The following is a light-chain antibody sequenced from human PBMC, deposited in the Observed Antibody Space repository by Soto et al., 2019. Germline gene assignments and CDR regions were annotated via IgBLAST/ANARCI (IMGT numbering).Light chain of an antibody. CDR3: QQRSNWVT. CDR1: QSVSSY. V-gene: IGKV3-11*01. CDR2: DAS. J-gene: IGKJ3*01. Sequence: EIVLTQSPATLSLSPGERATLSCRASQSVSSYLAWYQQKPGQAPRLLIYDASNRATGIPARFSGSGSGTDFTPTISSLEPEDFAVYYCQQRSNWVTFGPGTKV.